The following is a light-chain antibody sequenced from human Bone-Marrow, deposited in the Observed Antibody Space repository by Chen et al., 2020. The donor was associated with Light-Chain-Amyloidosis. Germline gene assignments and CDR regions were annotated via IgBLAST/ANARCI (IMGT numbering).Light chain of an antibody. CDR1: DLPTKY. J-gene: IGLJ3*02. Sequence: SYELTQPPSVSVSPGQTARITCSGDDLPTKYAYWYQQKPGQAPVLVIHRDTERHSGISERFSGSSSGTTATLTGSGVQAKDEADYSCQSADSSGNYEVMFGGGTKLTV. CDR2: RDT. V-gene: IGLV3-25*03. CDR3: QSADSSGNYEVM.